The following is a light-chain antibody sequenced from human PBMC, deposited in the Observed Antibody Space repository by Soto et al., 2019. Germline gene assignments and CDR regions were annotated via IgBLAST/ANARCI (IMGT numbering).Light chain of an antibody. V-gene: IGKV3-11*01. J-gene: IGKJ4*01. CDR2: DAS. CDR3: QQRGNWPLT. CDR1: QSVSNN. Sequence: EIVMTQSPATLSVSPGERATFSCRASQSVSNNLAWYQQKPGQAPRLLIYDASSRATGVPARFSGSGFGTDFTLIINNLEPEDFAVYYCQQRGNWPLTFGGGTKVEI.